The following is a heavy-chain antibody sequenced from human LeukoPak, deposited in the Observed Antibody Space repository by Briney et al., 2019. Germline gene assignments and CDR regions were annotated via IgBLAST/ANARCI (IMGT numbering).Heavy chain of an antibody. D-gene: IGHD3-22*01. Sequence: ASVKVSCKASGYTFTSYDINWVRQATGQGLEWMGWMNPNSGNTGYVQMFQGRVTMTRNTSISTAYMELSSLKSEDTAVYYCARDNTGYCDYWGQGTLVTVSS. CDR3: ARDNTGYCDY. CDR1: GYTFTSYD. CDR2: MNPNSGNT. V-gene: IGHV1-8*01. J-gene: IGHJ4*02.